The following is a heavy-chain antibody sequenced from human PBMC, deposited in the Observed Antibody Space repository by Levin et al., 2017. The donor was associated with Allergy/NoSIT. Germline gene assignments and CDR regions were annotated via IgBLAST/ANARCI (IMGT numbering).Heavy chain of an antibody. Sequence: GGSLRLSCAASGFTVDDYAMHWVRQAPGKGLEWVSGISWNSGSIGYADSVKGRFAISRDNAKNSLYLQMNSLRTEDTSLYYCARDNIRLPAAFDLWGPGPMVIVSS. D-gene: IGHD2-2*01. V-gene: IGHV3-9*01. CDR1: GFTVDDYA. CDR3: ARDNIRLPAAFDL. J-gene: IGHJ3*01. CDR2: ISWNSGSI.